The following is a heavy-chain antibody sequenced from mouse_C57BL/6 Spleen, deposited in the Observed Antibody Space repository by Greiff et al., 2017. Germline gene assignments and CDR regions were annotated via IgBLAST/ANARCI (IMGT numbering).Heavy chain of an antibody. CDR3: ARGYDYDSRYYAMDY. CDR1: GYTFTTYP. J-gene: IGHJ4*01. Sequence: QVQLQQSGAELVKPGASVKMSCKASGYTFTTYPIEWMKQNHGKSLEWIGNFHPYNDDTKYNEKFKGKATLNVDKSSSTVYLELSRLTSDDSAVYYGARGYDYDSRYYAMDYWGKGTSVTVSS. CDR2: FHPYNDDT. V-gene: IGHV1-47*01. D-gene: IGHD2-4*01.